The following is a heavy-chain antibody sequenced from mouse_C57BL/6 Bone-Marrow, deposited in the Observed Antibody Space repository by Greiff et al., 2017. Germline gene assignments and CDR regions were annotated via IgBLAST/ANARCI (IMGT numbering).Heavy chain of an antibody. J-gene: IGHJ1*03. CDR1: GYSFTGYY. D-gene: IGHD1-1*01. V-gene: IGHV1-42*01. Sequence: EVQGVESGPELVKPGASVKISCKASGYSFTGYYMNWVKQSPEKSLEWIGEINPSTGGTTYNQKFKAKATLTVDKSSSTAYMQLKSLTSEDSAVYYCARCITTVVANWYFDVWGTGTTVTVSS. CDR2: INPSTGGT. CDR3: ARCITTVVANWYFDV.